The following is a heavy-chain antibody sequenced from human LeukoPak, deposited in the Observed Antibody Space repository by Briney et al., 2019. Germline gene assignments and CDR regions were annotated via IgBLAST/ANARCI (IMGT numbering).Heavy chain of an antibody. Sequence: SEPLSLTCTVSGGSISSYYWSWIRQPPGKGLEWIGYIYYSGSTNYNPSLKSRVTISVDTSKNQFSLKLSSVTAADTAVYYCARGGYGSGSPIDYWGQGTLVTVSS. CDR1: GGSISSYY. J-gene: IGHJ4*02. CDR2: IYYSGST. D-gene: IGHD3-10*01. CDR3: ARGGYGSGSPIDY. V-gene: IGHV4-59*01.